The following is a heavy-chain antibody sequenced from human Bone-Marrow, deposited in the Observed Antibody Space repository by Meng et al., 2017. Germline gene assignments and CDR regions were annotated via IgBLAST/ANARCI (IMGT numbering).Heavy chain of an antibody. V-gene: IGHV4-39*07. CDR3: ARARIMITFGGVIVSDEYYFDY. Sequence: GSLRLSCTVSGGSISSSSYYWGWIRQPPGKGLEWIGSIYYSGSTYYNPSLKSRVTISVDTSKNQFSLKLSSVTAADTAVYYCARARIMITFGGVIVSDEYYFDYWGQGTLVTVSS. CDR1: GGSISSSSYY. D-gene: IGHD3-16*02. CDR2: IYYSGST. J-gene: IGHJ4*02.